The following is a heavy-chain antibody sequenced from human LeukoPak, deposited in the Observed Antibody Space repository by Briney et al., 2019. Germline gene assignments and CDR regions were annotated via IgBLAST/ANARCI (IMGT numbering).Heavy chain of an antibody. CDR3: ARESPDILTGYWLKDGMDV. Sequence: PGGSLRLSCAASGFTVSKYDMHWVRQATGKGLEWASAIGIVGDTYYRGSVKGRFTMSRENGNNNVYLQMNSLRAEDTAVYYCARESPDILTGYWLKDGMDVWGQGTTVTVSS. D-gene: IGHD3-9*01. CDR2: IGIVGDT. CDR1: GFTVSKYD. V-gene: IGHV3-13*01. J-gene: IGHJ6*02.